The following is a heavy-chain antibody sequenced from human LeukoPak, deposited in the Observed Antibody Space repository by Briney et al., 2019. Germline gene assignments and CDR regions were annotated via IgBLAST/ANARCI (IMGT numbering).Heavy chain of an antibody. D-gene: IGHD5-24*01. CDR2: ISNIGGST. CDR1: GFTFSSYP. V-gene: IGHV3-23*01. Sequence: GGSLRLSCAASGFTFSSYPMNWVRQAPGKGLEWVSGISNIGGSTYYADSVKGRFTISRDNSKNTLYLQVNSLRAEDTAVYYCAKTGTDDGYSIYFDHWGQGTLVTVSS. J-gene: IGHJ4*02. CDR3: AKTGTDDGYSIYFDH.